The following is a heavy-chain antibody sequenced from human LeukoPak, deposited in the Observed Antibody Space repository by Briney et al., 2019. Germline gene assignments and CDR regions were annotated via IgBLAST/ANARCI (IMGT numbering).Heavy chain of an antibody. Sequence: PGGPLRLSCAASGFSFSAYGVHWVRQAPGKGLEWVAVIWYDGSSKDYADSVEGRFTFSRDNSKNTLYLQMNSLTVEDTAVYYCARSQSSSLIDYWGQGTLVTVSS. D-gene: IGHD6-13*01. J-gene: IGHJ4*02. CDR2: IWYDGSSK. CDR1: GFSFSAYG. CDR3: ARSQSSSLIDY. V-gene: IGHV3-33*01.